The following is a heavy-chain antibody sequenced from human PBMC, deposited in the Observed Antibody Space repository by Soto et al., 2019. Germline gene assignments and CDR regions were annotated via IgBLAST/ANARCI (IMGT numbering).Heavy chain of an antibody. J-gene: IGHJ4*02. CDR1: GFAFGSYG. Sequence: QVQLVESGGGVVQPGRSLRLSCAASGFAFGSYGRHWVRQAPGKGLEWVAVISYDGSNKYYADSVKGRFTISRDNSKNTLYLQMNSRRAEDTAVYYCAKDRSSGWYWFDYWGQGTLVTVSS. D-gene: IGHD6-19*01. CDR2: ISYDGSNK. V-gene: IGHV3-30*18. CDR3: AKDRSSGWYWFDY.